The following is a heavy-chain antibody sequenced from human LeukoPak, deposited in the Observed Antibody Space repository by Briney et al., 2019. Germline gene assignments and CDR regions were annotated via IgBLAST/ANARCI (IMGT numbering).Heavy chain of an antibody. D-gene: IGHD3-10*01. J-gene: IGHJ5*02. CDR1: GGSFSGCY. Sequence: SETLSLTCAVFGGSFSGCYWTWVRQAPGKGLEWIGEINESGTTNYNASLNNRVTISVDTSKNQFSLKLTSLTAADTAVFYCARALMTLVRGVPRTTWFHPWAQGTLVTVSS. CDR3: ARALMTLVRGVPRTTWFHP. V-gene: IGHV4-34*01. CDR2: INESGTT.